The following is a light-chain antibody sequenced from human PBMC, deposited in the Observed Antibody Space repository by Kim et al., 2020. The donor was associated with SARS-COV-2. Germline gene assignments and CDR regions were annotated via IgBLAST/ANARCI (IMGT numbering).Light chain of an antibody. CDR1: GGSIGSNN. V-gene: IGLV6-57*02. CDR2: EDN. J-gene: IGLJ3*02. CDR3: QSYDGTNQV. Sequence: GKTLTTASTSTGGSIGSNNVQWYQQRPGSAPTTVIYEDNQRPSEVPDRFSGSIARSANSASLTISGLETEDEADYYCQSYDGTNQVFGGGTRLTVL.